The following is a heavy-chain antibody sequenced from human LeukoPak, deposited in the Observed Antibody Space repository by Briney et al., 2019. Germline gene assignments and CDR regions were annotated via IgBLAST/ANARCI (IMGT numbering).Heavy chain of an antibody. CDR3: ARELYGSGSYYIGNWFDP. D-gene: IGHD3-10*01. CDR2: ISSSGSTI. Sequence: GGSLRLSCAASGFTFSDYYMSWLRQAPGKGLEWVSYISSSGSTIYYADSVKGRFTISRDNAKNSLYLQMNSLRAEDTAVYYCARELYGSGSYYIGNWFDPWGQGTLVTVSS. J-gene: IGHJ5*02. V-gene: IGHV3-11*01. CDR1: GFTFSDYY.